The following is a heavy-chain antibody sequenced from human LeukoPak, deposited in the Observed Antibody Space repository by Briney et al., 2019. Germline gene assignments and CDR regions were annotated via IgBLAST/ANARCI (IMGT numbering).Heavy chain of an antibody. Sequence: GGSLRLSYAASGFTFSPYWMHWVRQAPGKGLVWVSRINGDGSSTSYADSVKGRVTIYRDNAKNTLYLQMNSLRAEDTAVYYCAKDVGFLTTVVTRGAFDIWGQGTMVIVSS. CDR3: AKDVGFLTTVVTRGAFDI. D-gene: IGHD4-23*01. CDR1: GFTFSPYW. CDR2: INGDGSST. V-gene: IGHV3-74*01. J-gene: IGHJ3*02.